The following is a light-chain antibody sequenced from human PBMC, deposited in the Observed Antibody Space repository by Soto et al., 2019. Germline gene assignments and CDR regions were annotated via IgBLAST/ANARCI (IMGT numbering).Light chain of an antibody. J-gene: IGLJ2*01. CDR1: SSNIGNNY. Sequence: QSVLTQPPSVSAAPGQKVTISCSGSSSNIGNNYVSWYQQFPGTAPKLLIYDNNQRPSGIPDRFSGSKSGTSATLGITGLQTGDEADYCCGTWDSSLSGVVFGGGTQLTVL. CDR2: DNN. CDR3: GTWDSSLSGVV. V-gene: IGLV1-51*01.